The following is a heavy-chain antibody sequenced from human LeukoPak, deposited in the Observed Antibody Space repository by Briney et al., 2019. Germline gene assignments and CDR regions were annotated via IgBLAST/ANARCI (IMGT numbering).Heavy chain of an antibody. D-gene: IGHD4-11*01. Sequence: GGSLSLSCAASGFTFSSYAMSWVRQAPGKGLEWVSAISGSGGSTYYADSVKGRFTISRDNSKNTLYLQMNSLRAEDTAVYYCAKERGDLNDYSNYVPSSTIFDYWGQGTLVTVSS. CDR2: ISGSGGST. J-gene: IGHJ4*02. CDR3: AKERGDLNDYSNYVPSSTIFDY. CDR1: GFTFSSYA. V-gene: IGHV3-23*01.